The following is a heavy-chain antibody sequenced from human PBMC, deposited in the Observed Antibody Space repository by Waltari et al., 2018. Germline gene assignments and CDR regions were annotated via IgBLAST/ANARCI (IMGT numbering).Heavy chain of an antibody. CDR1: EFSCRSAW. CDR3: VREVGGSGSY. D-gene: IGHD3-10*01. CDR2: KKQDGSEK. Sequence: EVQLVESGGGWVQLGGSLRLSCTSSEFSCRSAWITWVRPAQGKWLEWVANKKQDGSEKYYVDPVKGRFTISRDNTKNSLYLQMNSLRAEDTAVYYCVREVGGSGSYWGQGTLVTVSS. J-gene: IGHJ4*02. V-gene: IGHV3-7*01.